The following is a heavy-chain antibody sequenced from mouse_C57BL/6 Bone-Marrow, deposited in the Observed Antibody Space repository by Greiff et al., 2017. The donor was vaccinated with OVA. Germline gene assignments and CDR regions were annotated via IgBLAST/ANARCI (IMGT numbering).Heavy chain of an antibody. CDR3: TRPRYYGSSPFAY. CDR2: IYPGNSDT. Sequence: VQLQQSGTVLARPGASVKMSCKTSGYTFTSYWMHWVKQRPGQGLEWIGAIYPGNSDTSYNQKFKGKAKLTAVTSASTAYMELSSLTNEDSAVYYCTRPRYYGSSPFAYWGQGTLVTVSA. CDR1: GYTFTSYW. V-gene: IGHV1-5*01. D-gene: IGHD1-1*01. J-gene: IGHJ3*01.